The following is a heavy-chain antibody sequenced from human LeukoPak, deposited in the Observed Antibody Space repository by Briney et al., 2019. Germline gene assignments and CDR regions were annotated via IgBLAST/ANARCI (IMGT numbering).Heavy chain of an antibody. D-gene: IGHD3-10*01. J-gene: IGHJ5*02. Sequence: SETLSLTCAVYGGSFSGYYWSWIRQSPGKGLEWIGEINHSGSTNYNPSLKSRVTISVDTSKNQFSLKLSSVTAADTAVYYCARGSGITMVRGVIINWFDPWGQGTLVTVSS. CDR2: INHSGST. V-gene: IGHV4-34*01. CDR1: GGSFSGYY. CDR3: ARGSGITMVRGVIINWFDP.